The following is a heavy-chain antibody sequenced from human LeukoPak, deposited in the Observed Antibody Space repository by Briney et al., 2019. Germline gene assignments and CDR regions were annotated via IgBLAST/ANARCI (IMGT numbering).Heavy chain of an antibody. D-gene: IGHD6-25*01. Sequence: GGSLRLSCVTSGFTLSSHGMHWVRQTPGKGLEWVAFLHSDGNNKYYADAVKGRFTISRDNSKNTVHLQMNNLRPEDTAVYYCARSLSAREYFDHWGQGTLVTVSS. V-gene: IGHV3-30*02. CDR3: ARSLSAREYFDH. J-gene: IGHJ1*01. CDR2: LHSDGNNK. CDR1: GFTLSSHG.